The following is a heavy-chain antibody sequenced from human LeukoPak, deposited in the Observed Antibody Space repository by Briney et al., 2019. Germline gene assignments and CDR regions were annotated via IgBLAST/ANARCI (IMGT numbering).Heavy chain of an antibody. J-gene: IGHJ2*01. V-gene: IGHV3-30-3*01. Sequence: GGSLRLSCEASGLSLSNYPMHWVRQAPGKGLQWVALMSHNGVKDSYEDSVKGRFTISRDNSKNTLYLQMNSLRTEDTAVYYCAQEGIAVPHLTRGYFNLWGRGSLVTVSS. D-gene: IGHD6-13*01. CDR1: GLSLSNYP. CDR2: MSHNGVKD. CDR3: AQEGIAVPHLTRGYFNL.